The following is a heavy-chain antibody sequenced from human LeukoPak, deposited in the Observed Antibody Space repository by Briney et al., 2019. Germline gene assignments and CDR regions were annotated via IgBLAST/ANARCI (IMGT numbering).Heavy chain of an antibody. V-gene: IGHV1-24*01. CDR3: ATVDSFRGMPFDY. Sequence: ASVKVSCKVSGYTLTELSMHWVRQAPGKGLEWMGGFDPEDGETIYAQKFQGRVTMTEDTSTDTAYMELSSLRSDDTALYYCATVDSFRGMPFDYWGQGTVVTVSS. CDR1: GYTLTELS. J-gene: IGHJ4*02. CDR2: FDPEDGET. D-gene: IGHD2-2*01.